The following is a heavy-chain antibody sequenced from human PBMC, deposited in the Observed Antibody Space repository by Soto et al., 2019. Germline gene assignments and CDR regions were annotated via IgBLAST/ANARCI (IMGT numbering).Heavy chain of an antibody. J-gene: IGHJ4*02. D-gene: IGHD2-15*01. Sequence: GGSLXLSCAASGFTFSSYAMHWVRQAPGKGLEWVAVISYDGSNKYYADSVKGRFTISRDNSKNTLYLQMNSLRAEDTAVYYCARDHPGGNYFDYWGQGTLATVSS. CDR1: GFTFSSYA. CDR3: ARDHPGGNYFDY. V-gene: IGHV3-30-3*01. CDR2: ISYDGSNK.